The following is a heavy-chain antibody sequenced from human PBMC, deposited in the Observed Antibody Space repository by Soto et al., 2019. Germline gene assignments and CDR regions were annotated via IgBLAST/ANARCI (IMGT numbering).Heavy chain of an antibody. V-gene: IGHV3-33*01. J-gene: IGHJ4*02. D-gene: IGHD1-1*01. CDR3: ARDFSKAQLLIDY. Sequence: QVQLVESGGGVVQPGRSLRLSCAASGFTFSSYGMHWVRQAPGKGLEWVAVIWYDGSNKYYADSVKGRFTISRDNSKNTLYLQMNSLRAEDTAVYYCARDFSKAQLLIDYWGQGTLVTVSS. CDR1: GFTFSSYG. CDR2: IWYDGSNK.